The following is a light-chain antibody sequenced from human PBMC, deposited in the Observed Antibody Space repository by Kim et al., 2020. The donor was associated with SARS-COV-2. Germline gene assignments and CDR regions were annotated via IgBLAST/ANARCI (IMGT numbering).Light chain of an antibody. CDR1: RGISSY. Sequence: SACTGDIVTITWRERRGISSYLAWYQQKPGKAPKLRIYAASTLKSGVPSRFSGSGSGTDFTLTISCLQSEDFATYYCQQYYSYPVSFGQGTKLEI. V-gene: IGKV1-8*01. CDR3: QQYYSYPVS. CDR2: AAS. J-gene: IGKJ2*03.